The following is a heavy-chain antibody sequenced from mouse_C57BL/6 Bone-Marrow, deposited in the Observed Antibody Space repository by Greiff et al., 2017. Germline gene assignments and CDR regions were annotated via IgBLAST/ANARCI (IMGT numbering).Heavy chain of an antibody. Sequence: QVQLQQSGAELARPGASVKLSCKASGYTFTSYGISWVKQRTGQGLEWIGEIYPRSGNTYYNEKFKGKATLTADKSSSTAYMELRSLTAEVSAVYFCARREAQALYAKDYWGQGTSVTVSS. CDR1: GYTFTSYG. D-gene: IGHD3-2*02. V-gene: IGHV1-81*01. J-gene: IGHJ4*01. CDR2: IYPRSGNT. CDR3: ARREAQALYAKDY.